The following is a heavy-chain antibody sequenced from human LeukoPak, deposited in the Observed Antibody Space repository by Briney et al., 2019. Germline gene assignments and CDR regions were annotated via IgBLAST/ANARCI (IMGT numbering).Heavy chain of an antibody. V-gene: IGHV4-61*02. J-gene: IGHJ4*02. D-gene: IGHD5-18*01. CDR2: IYTSGST. CDR3: ARAERGYSYGYVGY. CDR1: GGSISSGSYY. Sequence: SETLSLTCTVSGGSISSGSYYWSWIRQPAGKGLEWIGRIYTSGSTNYNPSLKSRVTISVDTSKNQFFLKLSSVTAADTAVYYCARAERGYSYGYVGYWGQGTLVTVSS.